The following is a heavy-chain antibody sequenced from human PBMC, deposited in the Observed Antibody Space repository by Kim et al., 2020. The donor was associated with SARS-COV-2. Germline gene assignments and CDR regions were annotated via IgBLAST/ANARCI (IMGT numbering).Heavy chain of an antibody. J-gene: IGHJ4*02. CDR3: SSALGH. CDR2: YNSGRT. V-gene: IGHV4-4*07. D-gene: IGHD3-16*02. Sequence: YNSGRTNYNPSLQSRVTMSVDMSKNQFSLKLSSVTAADTAGYYCSSALGHWGQGTLVTVSS.